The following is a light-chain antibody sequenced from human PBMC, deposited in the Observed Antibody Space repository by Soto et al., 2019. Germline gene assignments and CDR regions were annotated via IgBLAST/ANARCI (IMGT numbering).Light chain of an antibody. V-gene: IGKV3-20*01. CDR3: QQYGSSPGT. CDR1: QTVSRSY. Sequence: MVLTQSPCTLSLSPGERSTRSCRASQTVSRSYLAWYQQKPGQAPRLLIYGASSRATGIPDRFSGSGSGTDFTLTISRLEPEDFAVYYCQQYGSSPGTFGQGTKVDIK. J-gene: IGKJ1*01. CDR2: GAS.